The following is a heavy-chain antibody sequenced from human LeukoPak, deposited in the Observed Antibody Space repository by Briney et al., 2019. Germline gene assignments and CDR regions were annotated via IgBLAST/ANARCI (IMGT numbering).Heavy chain of an antibody. V-gene: IGHV3-33*08. CDR2: IWYDGSNK. CDR1: GFTFSNYG. CDR3: ARTGYNYGTPLNN. D-gene: IGHD5-18*01. Sequence: GGSLRLSCAASGFTFSNYGMHWVRQAPGKGLEWVAVIWYDGSNKYYADSVKGRFTISRDNSNNTLYLQMNSLRAEDTAVYYCARTGYNYGTPLNNWGQGTLVTVSS. J-gene: IGHJ4*02.